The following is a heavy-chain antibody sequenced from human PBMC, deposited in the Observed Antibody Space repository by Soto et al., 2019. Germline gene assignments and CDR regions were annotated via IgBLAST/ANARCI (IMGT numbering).Heavy chain of an antibody. CDR1: GGTFGTYG. D-gene: IGHD3-22*01. CDR3: ARGPGRDSYYYY. CDR2: IVPLIGTP. Sequence: SVKVSCKASGGTFGTYGISWVLQAPGQGLEWMGGIVPLIGTPNYAQKFQGRVTITADELTSTVHMQLSSLRSDDTAVYYCARGPGRDSYYYYWGLGTLVTVSS. V-gene: IGHV1-69*13. J-gene: IGHJ4*02.